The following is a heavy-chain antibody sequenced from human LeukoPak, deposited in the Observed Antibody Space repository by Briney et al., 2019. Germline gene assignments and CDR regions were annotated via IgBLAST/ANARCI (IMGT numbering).Heavy chain of an antibody. D-gene: IGHD3-10*01. V-gene: IGHV3-73*01. CDR1: GFTFSGSA. J-gene: IGHJ5*02. CDR3: TNGPSGHTPGSWFDP. Sequence: TGGSPKLSCAASGFTFSGSAMHWVRQASGKGLEWVGRIRSKANSYATAYAASVKGRFTISRDDSKNTAYLQMNSLKTEDTAVYYCTNGPSGHTPGSWFDPWGQGTLVTVSS. CDR2: IRSKANSYAT.